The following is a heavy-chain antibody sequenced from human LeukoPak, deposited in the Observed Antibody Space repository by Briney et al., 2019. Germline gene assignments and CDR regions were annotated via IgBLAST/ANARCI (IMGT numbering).Heavy chain of an antibody. D-gene: IGHD3-10*01. V-gene: IGHV1-18*01. Sequence: ASVKVSCKASGYTFTSYGISWVRQAPGQGLEWMGWISAYNGNTNYSKTLQGRVTITTDTSTSTAYMELRRLRYDDTAVYYCARLCGITMVRGVGYYYYYMDVWGKGTTVTVSS. CDR2: ISAYNGNT. J-gene: IGHJ6*03. CDR3: ARLCGITMVRGVGYYYYYMDV. CDR1: GYTFTSYG.